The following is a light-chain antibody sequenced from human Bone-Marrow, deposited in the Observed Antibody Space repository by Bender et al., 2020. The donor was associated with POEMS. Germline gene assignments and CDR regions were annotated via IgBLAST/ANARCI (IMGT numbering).Light chain of an antibody. V-gene: IGLV2-14*01. CDR1: SSDVGGYSY. J-gene: IGLJ1*01. CDR3: SSYTSTSTAYV. CDR2: DVS. Sequence: QSALTQPVSVSGSPGQSITISCIGTSSDVGGYSYVSWYQQHPGKVPKLMIYDVSNRPSGVSNRFSGSKSGNTASLTISGLQAEDEADYYCSSYTSTSTAYVFGTGTKVTVL.